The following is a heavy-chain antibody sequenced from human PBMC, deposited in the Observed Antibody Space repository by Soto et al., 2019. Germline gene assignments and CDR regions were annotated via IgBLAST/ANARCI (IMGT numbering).Heavy chain of an antibody. CDR2: ITPMFGTP. CDR3: ARDGTLYDSSAYYYLY. Sequence: GSSVKVSCKASGGTFSRYTITWVRQAPGQGLEWMGGITPMFGTPNYAQKFQGRVTITADEPTSTAYMELSSLRSEDTAMYYCARDGTLYDSSAYYYLYWGQGTLVTVSS. D-gene: IGHD3-22*01. V-gene: IGHV1-69*13. CDR1: GGTFSRYT. J-gene: IGHJ4*02.